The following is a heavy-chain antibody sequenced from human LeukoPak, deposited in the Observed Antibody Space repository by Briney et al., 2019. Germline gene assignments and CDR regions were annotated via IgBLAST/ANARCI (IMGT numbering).Heavy chain of an antibody. J-gene: IGHJ4*02. Sequence: GGSLRLSCAASGFTFSNFAMTWVRQAPGKGLEWVSSITASGGSTYYADSVKGRFTISRDNSKNTVYLQVNSLRAEDTALYYCAKDEALATWNYWGQGTLVTVSS. CDR2: ITASGGST. D-gene: IGHD5-24*01. V-gene: IGHV3-23*01. CDR1: GFTFSNFA. CDR3: AKDEALATWNY.